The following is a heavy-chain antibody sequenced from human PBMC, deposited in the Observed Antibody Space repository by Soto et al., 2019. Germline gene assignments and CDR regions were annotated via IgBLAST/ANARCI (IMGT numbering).Heavy chain of an antibody. J-gene: IGHJ4*02. V-gene: IGHV4-59*04. D-gene: IGHD1-1*01. CDR3: ARRDNWSDSHFDY. CDR2: IYYSGST. CDR1: GGSISSYY. Sequence: SETLSLTCTVSGGSISSYYWSWIRQPPGKGLEWIGTIYYSGSTYYNPSLKSRVAISVDTSKNQFSLKLSSVTAADTAVHYCARRDNWSDSHFDYWGRGTLVTVSS.